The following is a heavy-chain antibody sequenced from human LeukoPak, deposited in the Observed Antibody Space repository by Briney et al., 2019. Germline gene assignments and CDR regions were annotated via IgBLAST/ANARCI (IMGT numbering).Heavy chain of an antibody. J-gene: IGHJ4*02. Sequence: ASVKVSCKASGYTFTGYYMHWVRQAPGQGLEWMGRINPNSGGTNYAQKFQGRVTMTRDTSISTAYMELSRLRSDDTAVYYCARDSPMPFRAGAAQSFRDYWGQGTLVTVSS. CDR2: INPNSGGT. CDR3: ARDSPMPFRAGAAQSFRDY. V-gene: IGHV1-2*06. CDR1: GYTFTGYY. D-gene: IGHD6-6*01.